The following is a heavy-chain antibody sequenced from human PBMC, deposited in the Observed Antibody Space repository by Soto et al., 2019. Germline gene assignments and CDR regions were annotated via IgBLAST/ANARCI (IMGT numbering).Heavy chain of an antibody. Sequence: QVQLQQWGAGLLKPSETLSLTCAVCGGSFSGYYWSWIRQPPGKGLEWIGEINHSGSTNYNPSLKSRVTLSVDTSKNQFSLTLSSVTAADTAGYYCARDPGSSRGDNWFDPWGQGTLVTVSS. V-gene: IGHV4-34*01. D-gene: IGHD6-13*01. CDR3: ARDPGSSRGDNWFDP. J-gene: IGHJ5*02. CDR2: INHSGST. CDR1: GGSFSGYY.